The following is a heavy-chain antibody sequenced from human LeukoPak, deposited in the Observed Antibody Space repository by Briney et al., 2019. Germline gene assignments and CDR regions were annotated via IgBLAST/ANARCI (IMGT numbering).Heavy chain of an antibody. D-gene: IGHD3-22*01. CDR1: GGSISSYY. Sequence: SETLSLTCTVSGGSISSYYWTWIRQPPGKGLEWIGEITHSGSTNYNPSLKSRVIISTDTSNNQFSLKLSSVTAADTAVYYCARGPPQTYFHGNGYYYFDYWGQGTLVTVSS. CDR2: ITHSGST. J-gene: IGHJ4*02. CDR3: ARGPPQTYFHGNGYYYFDY. V-gene: IGHV4-34*01.